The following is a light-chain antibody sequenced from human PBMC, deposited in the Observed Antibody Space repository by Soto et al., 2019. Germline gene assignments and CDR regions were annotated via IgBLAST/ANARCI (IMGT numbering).Light chain of an antibody. Sequence: DIQMTQSPSTLSASVGGRVTITCRASQSVGTWVAWYQQKPGKAPKLLIYGASNLESGVPSRFSGSGFGTEFSLTISSLQPDDFASYYCQQYNTLSGTFGQGTKVDIK. V-gene: IGKV1-5*01. CDR3: QQYNTLSGT. CDR2: GAS. CDR1: QSVGTW. J-gene: IGKJ1*01.